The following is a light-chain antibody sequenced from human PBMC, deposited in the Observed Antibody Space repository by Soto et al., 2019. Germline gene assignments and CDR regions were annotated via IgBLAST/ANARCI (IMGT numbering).Light chain of an antibody. CDR2: DVN. CDR1: NSDVGSSNS. J-gene: IGLJ1*01. Sequence: QSVLTQPASVSGSPVQSSTISCTGTNSDVGSSNSVSWYQHHPGKAPKLIIYDVNSRPSGVSNRFSGSKSGNTASLTISGLQVEDEADYYCSSYTNNSPNCVFGTGTKVTVL. CDR3: SSYTNNSPNCV. V-gene: IGLV2-14*03.